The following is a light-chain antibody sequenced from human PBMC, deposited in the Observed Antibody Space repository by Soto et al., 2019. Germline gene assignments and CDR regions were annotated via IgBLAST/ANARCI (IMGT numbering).Light chain of an antibody. V-gene: IGKV1-39*01. J-gene: IGKJ2*01. CDR1: QSISSY. CDR2: AAS. CDR3: QQSYSTHYT. Sequence: DIQMTQSPSSLSASVGDRVTITCRASQSISSYLNWYQQKPGKVPKLLIYAASSLQSGVPSRFSGSGSGTDFTLTISSLQPEDFATYYCQQSYSTHYTFGQGTKLEIK.